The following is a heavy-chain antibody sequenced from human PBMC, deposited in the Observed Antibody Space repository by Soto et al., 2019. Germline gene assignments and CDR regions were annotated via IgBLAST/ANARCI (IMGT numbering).Heavy chain of an antibody. CDR1: XCPVSRYT. CDR2: ISGSGSST. Sequence: RALRLCWAASXCPVSRYTMSGVRQAPGKGLEWVSTISGSGSSTYSADSVKGGFTISRDNSKNTLYLQMNSLRVEDTAIYFCAKAWAIDYCGQGPRVTVPS. V-gene: IGHV3-23*01. D-gene: IGHD1-26*01. J-gene: IGHJ4*02. CDR3: AKAWAIDY.